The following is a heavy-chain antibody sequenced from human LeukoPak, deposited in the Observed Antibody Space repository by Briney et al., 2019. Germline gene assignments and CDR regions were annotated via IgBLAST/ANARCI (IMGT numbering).Heavy chain of an antibody. CDR3: ANLPRGDY. V-gene: IGHV3-53*01. CDR1: GFTVSRNY. CDR2: IYSGGNT. Sequence: GGSLRLSCAASGFTVSRNYMSWVRQAPGKGLEWVSVIYSGGNTYYADFVKGRFTISRDNSKNTLYLQINSLTAEDTAVYYCANLPRGDYWGLGTLVSVSS. D-gene: IGHD3-10*01. J-gene: IGHJ4*02.